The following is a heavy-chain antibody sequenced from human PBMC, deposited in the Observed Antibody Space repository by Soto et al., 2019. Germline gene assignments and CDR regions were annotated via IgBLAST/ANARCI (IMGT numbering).Heavy chain of an antibody. CDR3: ASALYCSGGSCSFDP. CDR2: IYYTGST. Sequence: LEILSLTCTVSGGSVISGNYYWSWIRQPPGKGLEWIGFIYYTGSTSYNPSLKSRDTISMDTSKNQFSLKLTSVTAADTAVYYCASALYCSGGSCSFDPWGQGTLVTVSS. J-gene: IGHJ5*02. V-gene: IGHV4-61*01. D-gene: IGHD2-15*01. CDR1: GGSVISGNYY.